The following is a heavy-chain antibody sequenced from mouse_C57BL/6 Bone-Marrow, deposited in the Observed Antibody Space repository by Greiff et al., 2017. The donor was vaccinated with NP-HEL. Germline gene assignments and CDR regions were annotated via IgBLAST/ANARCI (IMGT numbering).Heavy chain of an antibody. V-gene: IGHV1-81*01. D-gene: IGHD1-1*02. CDR3: ARSVGFAY. CDR2: IYPRSGNT. Sequence: VQLQQSGAELARPGASVKLSCTASGYTFTSYGISWVKQRTGQGLEWIGEIYPRSGNTYYNEKFKGKATLTADKSSSTAYMELRSLTSKDSAVYFCARSVGFAYWGQGTLVTVSA. J-gene: IGHJ3*01. CDR1: GYTFTSYG.